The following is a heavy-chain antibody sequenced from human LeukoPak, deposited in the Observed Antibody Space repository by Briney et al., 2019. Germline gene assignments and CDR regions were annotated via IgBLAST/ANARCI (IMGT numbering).Heavy chain of an antibody. CDR1: GFTFSNYA. CDR3: AKSVPWYFGL. CDR2: ISYDGSDK. J-gene: IGHJ2*01. V-gene: IGHV3-30-3*02. Sequence: GGSLRLSCAASGFTFSNYAMHWVRQAPGKGLEWVAVISYDGSDKYYADSVKGRFTISRDNFKNTLYLQVNSLRAEDTAVYYCAKSVPWYFGLWGRGTLVTVSS.